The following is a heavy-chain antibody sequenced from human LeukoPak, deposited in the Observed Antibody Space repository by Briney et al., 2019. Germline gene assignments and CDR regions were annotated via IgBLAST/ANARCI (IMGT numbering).Heavy chain of an antibody. CDR3: ARGLRYGSGSSHWFDP. J-gene: IGHJ5*02. CDR2: ISSSSSTI. Sequence: PGGSLRLSCAASGFTFSSYSMNWVRQAPGKGLEWVSYISSSSSTIYYADSVKGRFTISRDNAKNSLYLQMNSLRAEDTAVYYCARGLRYGSGSSHWFDPWGQGTLVTVSS. D-gene: IGHD3-10*01. CDR1: GFTFSSYS. V-gene: IGHV3-48*04.